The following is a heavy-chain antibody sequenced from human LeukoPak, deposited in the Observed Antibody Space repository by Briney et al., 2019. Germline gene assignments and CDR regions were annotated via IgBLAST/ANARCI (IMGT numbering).Heavy chain of an antibody. CDR2: INLSWST. Sequence: SETLSLTCAVYGGSFSGYYWSWIRQPPGKGLALVGEINLSWSTYYNPSLKSRVTISVDTSKNQFSLKLSSVTAADTAVYYCARLKRPKIVVVIMSGYFDYWGQGTLVTVSS. CDR1: GGSFSGYY. J-gene: IGHJ4*02. CDR3: ARLKRPKIVVVIMSGYFDY. D-gene: IGHD3-22*01. V-gene: IGHV4-34*01.